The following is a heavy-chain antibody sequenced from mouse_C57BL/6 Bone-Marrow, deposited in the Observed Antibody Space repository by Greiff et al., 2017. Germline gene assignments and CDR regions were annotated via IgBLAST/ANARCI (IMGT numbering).Heavy chain of an antibody. CDR3: TRGDYCGRLDY. V-gene: IGHV5-9-1*02. Sequence: EVQVVESGAGLVKPGGSLKLSCAASGFTFTSYAMSWVRQPPEKRLEWVAYISSGGDYTNYAGTVKGRFTITRDKARNTVYLQMSSLKSEDTAMYYCTRGDYCGRLDYWGQGTILTVSA. D-gene: IGHD1-1*01. CDR1: GFTFTSYA. CDR2: ISSGGDYT. J-gene: IGHJ2*01.